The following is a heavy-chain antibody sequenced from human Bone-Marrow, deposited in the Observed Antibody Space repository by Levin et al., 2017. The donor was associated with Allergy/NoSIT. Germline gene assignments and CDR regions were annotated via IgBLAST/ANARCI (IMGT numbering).Heavy chain of an antibody. D-gene: IGHD1-26*01. J-gene: IGHJ5*02. V-gene: IGHV4-38-2*01. Sequence: SSETLSLTCAVSGYSISSGYYWGWIRQPPGKGLEWIGSIYHSGSTYYNPSLKSRVTISVDTSKNQFSLKLSSVTAADTAVYYCARAGGGSYPTYNWFDPWGQGTLVTVSS. CDR1: GYSISSGYY. CDR2: IYHSGST. CDR3: ARAGGGSYPTYNWFDP.